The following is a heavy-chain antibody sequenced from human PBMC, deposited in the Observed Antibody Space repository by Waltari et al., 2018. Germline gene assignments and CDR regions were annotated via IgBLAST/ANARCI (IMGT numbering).Heavy chain of an antibody. CDR1: GGSISSSSYY. CDR3: ARSRPLVAGLFDY. V-gene: IGHV4-39*01. D-gene: IGHD6-19*01. J-gene: IGHJ4*02. CDR2: IYYSGST. Sequence: QLQLQESGPGLVKPSETLSLTCTVSGGSISSSSYYWGWIRQPPGKGLEWIGSIYYSGSTDYNPSLKSRVTISVDTSKNQFSLKLSSVTAADTAVYYCARSRPLVAGLFDYWGQGTLVTVSS.